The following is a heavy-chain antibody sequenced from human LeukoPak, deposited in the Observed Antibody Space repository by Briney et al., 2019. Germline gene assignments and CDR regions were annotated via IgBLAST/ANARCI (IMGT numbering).Heavy chain of an antibody. Sequence: ASVKVSCKASGYTFTSYYMHWVRQAPGQGLEWMGWINPNSGGTNYAQKFQGWVTMTRDTSISTAYMELSRLRSDDTAVYYCARDVGVGALDYWGQGALVTVSS. CDR1: GYTFTSYY. V-gene: IGHV1-2*04. D-gene: IGHD1-26*01. J-gene: IGHJ4*02. CDR2: INPNSGGT. CDR3: ARDVGVGALDY.